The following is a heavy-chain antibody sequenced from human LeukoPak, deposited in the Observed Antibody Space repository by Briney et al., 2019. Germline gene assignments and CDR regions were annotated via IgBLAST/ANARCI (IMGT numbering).Heavy chain of an antibody. J-gene: IGHJ4*02. Sequence: ASVKVSCKASGYTFTSYYIHWVRQAPGQGLEWMGWINPNSGGTNYAQKFQGRVTMTRDTSISTAYMELSRLRSDDTAVYYCARTTTVTTNFDYWGQGTLVTVSS. D-gene: IGHD4-17*01. CDR1: GYTFTSYY. V-gene: IGHV1-2*02. CDR2: INPNSGGT. CDR3: ARTTTVTTNFDY.